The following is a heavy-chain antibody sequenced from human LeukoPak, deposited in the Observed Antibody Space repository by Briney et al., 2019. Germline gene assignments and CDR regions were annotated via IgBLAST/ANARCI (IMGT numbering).Heavy chain of an antibody. V-gene: IGHV4-39*07. CDR3: SRESGASCPFGY. CDR1: GGSISSRSYY. CDR2: IYYSGST. J-gene: IGHJ4*02. D-gene: IGHD1-26*01. Sequence: NPSETLSLTCTVSGGSISSRSYYWGWIRQPPGKGLEWIGSIYYSGSTYYNPSLKSRVTISVDTSKNQFSLKLRSVTAADTAIYYCSRESGASCPFGYWGQGTLVIVPS.